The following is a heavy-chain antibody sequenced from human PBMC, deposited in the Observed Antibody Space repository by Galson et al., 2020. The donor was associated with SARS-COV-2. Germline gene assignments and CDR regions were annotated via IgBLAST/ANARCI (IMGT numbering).Heavy chain of an antibody. CDR2: INHSGST. J-gene: IGHJ6*02. V-gene: IGHV4-34*01. CDR1: GGSFSGYY. Sequence: SETLSLTCAVYGGSFSGYYWSWIRQPPGKGLEWIGEINHSGSTNYNPSLKSRVTISVDTSKNQFSLKLSSVTAADTAVYYCARLGGPLRLYYYYYGMDVWGQGTTVTVSS. CDR3: ARLGGPLRLYYYYYGMDV. D-gene: IGHD4-17*01.